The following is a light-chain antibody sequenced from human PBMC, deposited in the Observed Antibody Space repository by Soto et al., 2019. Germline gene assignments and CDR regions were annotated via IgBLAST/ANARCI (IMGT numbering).Light chain of an antibody. CDR1: RSDVSGYNY. J-gene: IGLJ1*01. CDR3: SSYTSASTRV. V-gene: IGLV2-14*03. Sequence: QSALTQPASVSGSRGQSITISCSGTRSDVSGYNYVSWYQQHPGKAPQLMIYDVTKRPSGVSNRFSGSKSGNTASLTISGLQAEDEADYYCSSYTSASTRVFGTGTKLTVL. CDR2: DVT.